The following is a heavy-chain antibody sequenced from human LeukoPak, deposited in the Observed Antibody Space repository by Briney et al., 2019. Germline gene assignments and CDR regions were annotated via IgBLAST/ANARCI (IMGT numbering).Heavy chain of an antibody. Sequence: ASETLSLTCAVSGYSISSGFYWGWIRQPPGKGLEWIGSIYYNGSTYYNPSLKSRVTISVDTSKDQFSLKLSSVAAADTAVYYCASRSYYYDSSGQEDYWGQGTLVTVSS. V-gene: IGHV4-38-2*01. D-gene: IGHD3-22*01. CDR3: ASRSYYYDSSGQEDY. CDR1: GYSISSGFY. CDR2: IYYNGST. J-gene: IGHJ4*02.